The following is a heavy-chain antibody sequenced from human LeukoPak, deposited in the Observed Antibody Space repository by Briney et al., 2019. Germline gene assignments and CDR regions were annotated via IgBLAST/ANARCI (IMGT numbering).Heavy chain of an antibody. CDR3: ARARTWQLLES. Sequence: SETLSLTCTVSGGSVSSGSYYWSWIRQPPGKGLEWVGYIDYSGSTNYNSSLKSRVTISVDTSKNQFSLKLSSVTAADTAVYYCARARTWQLLESWGQGTLVTVSS. CDR1: GGSVSSGSYY. CDR2: IDYSGST. D-gene: IGHD1-26*01. J-gene: IGHJ1*01. V-gene: IGHV4-61*01.